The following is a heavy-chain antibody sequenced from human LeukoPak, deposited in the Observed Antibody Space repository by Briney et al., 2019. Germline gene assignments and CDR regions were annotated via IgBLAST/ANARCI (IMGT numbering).Heavy chain of an antibody. CDR3: ARAPSEIGGYYPEYFRH. CDR2: IKSDGRT. Sequence: GGSLRLSCAASGFTLSSYWMHWVRQAPGKGLVWVSRIKSDGRTNYADSVKGRFTISRDNAKNTASLQMNSLRAEDTGVYYCARAPSEIGGYYPEYFRHWGQGTLVIVSS. D-gene: IGHD3-22*01. CDR1: GFTLSSYW. V-gene: IGHV3-74*01. J-gene: IGHJ1*01.